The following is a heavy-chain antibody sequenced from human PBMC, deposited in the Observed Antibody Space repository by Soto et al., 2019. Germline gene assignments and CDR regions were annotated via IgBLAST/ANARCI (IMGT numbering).Heavy chain of an antibody. CDR3: ATDYDILTKDAFAI. CDR2: INPNSGGT. V-gene: IGHV1-2*04. Sequence: ASVKVSCKASGYTFTGYYMHWVRQASGQGLEWMGWINPNSGGTNYAQKFQGWVTMTRDTSISTAYMELSRLRSDDTAVYYCATDYDILTKDAFAIWGQGTMVTVSS. D-gene: IGHD3-9*01. J-gene: IGHJ3*02. CDR1: GYTFTGYY.